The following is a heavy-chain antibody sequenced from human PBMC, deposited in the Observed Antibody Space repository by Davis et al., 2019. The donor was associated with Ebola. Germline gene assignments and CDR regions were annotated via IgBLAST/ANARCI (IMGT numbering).Heavy chain of an antibody. V-gene: IGHV5-51*01. CDR2: IYPGDSDT. CDR3: ARLRGYYDYIWGSSHDY. CDR1: GYSFTSYW. Sequence: GESLKISCKGSGYSFTSYWIGRVRQMPGKGLEWMGIIYPGDSDTRYSLSFQGQVTISADKSISTAYLQWSSLKASDTAMYYCARLRGYYDYIWGSSHDYWGQGTLVTVSS. D-gene: IGHD3-16*01. J-gene: IGHJ4*02.